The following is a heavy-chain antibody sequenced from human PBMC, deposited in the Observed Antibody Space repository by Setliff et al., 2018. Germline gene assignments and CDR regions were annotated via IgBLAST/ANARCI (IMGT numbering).Heavy chain of an antibody. Sequence: GGSLRLSCAASGFTFSNYAMTWVRQAPGKGLEWASAIHGNGGATYYADSVKGRFTISRDNSRNMLYLQMSSLRPEDTALYYCARSTETFSGEDFYFFYYMDVWGKGTTVTVSS. J-gene: IGHJ6*03. V-gene: IGHV3-23*01. D-gene: IGHD4-4*01. CDR1: GFTFSNYA. CDR3: ARSTETFSGEDFYFFYYMDV. CDR2: IHGNGGAT.